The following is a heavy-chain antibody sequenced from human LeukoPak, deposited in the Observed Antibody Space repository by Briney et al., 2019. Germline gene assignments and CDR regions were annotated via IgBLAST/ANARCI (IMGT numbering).Heavy chain of an antibody. CDR1: GFTFSNHA. Sequence: GSLRLSCAASGFTFSNHAMSWVRQAPGKGLQWVAVISGGGRTTEYEDFVKGRFTISRDNSKNTLSLQMYFCAKNVVVKRYIDFWGQGTLATVSS. V-gene: IGHV3-23*01. CDR3: DF. D-gene: IGHD2-15*01. CDR2: ISGGGRTT. J-gene: IGHJ4*02.